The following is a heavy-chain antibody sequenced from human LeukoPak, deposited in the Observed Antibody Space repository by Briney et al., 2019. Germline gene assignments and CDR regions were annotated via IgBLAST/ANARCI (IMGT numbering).Heavy chain of an antibody. CDR2: IKQDGSEK. Sequence: PGGSLRLSCAASGFTFSSYWMSWVRQAPGKGLEWVANIKQDGSEKYYVDSVKGRFTISRDNAKNSLYLRMNSLRAEDTAVYYCARELRKDSSGYLFDYWGQGTLVTVSS. J-gene: IGHJ4*02. V-gene: IGHV3-7*01. CDR3: ARELRKDSSGYLFDY. CDR1: GFTFSSYW. D-gene: IGHD3-22*01.